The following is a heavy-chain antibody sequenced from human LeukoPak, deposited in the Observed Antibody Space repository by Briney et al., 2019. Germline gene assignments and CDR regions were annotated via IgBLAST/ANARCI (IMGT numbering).Heavy chain of an antibody. J-gene: IGHJ4*02. CDR1: GFPFTTHA. CDR2: ISGSSASA. Sequence: PGGFLRLSCAASGFPFTTHAMSWVRQAPGKGLEWVSAISGSSASAYYADSVKGRFTISRDNSKNTLYLQMNSLRAEDTAVYYCAKQTPSLGSFDSWGQGTLVTVSS. CDR3: AKQTPSLGSFDS. D-gene: IGHD3-16*01. V-gene: IGHV3-23*01.